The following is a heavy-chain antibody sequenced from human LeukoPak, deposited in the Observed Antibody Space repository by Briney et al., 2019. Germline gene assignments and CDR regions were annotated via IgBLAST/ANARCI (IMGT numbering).Heavy chain of an antibody. V-gene: IGHV1-8*03. CDR3: ARGRATVTTHWVDP. J-gene: IGHJ5*02. CDR1: GYPFSNYD. Sequence: ASVKVSCKASGYPFSNYDINWLRQATGQGLEWMGWMNPNSGNTDYAQKFQGRVTITRNTSISTAYMELSGLRSEDTAVYYCARGRATVTTHWVDPRGKGTLVTVSS. D-gene: IGHD4-11*01. CDR2: MNPNSGNT.